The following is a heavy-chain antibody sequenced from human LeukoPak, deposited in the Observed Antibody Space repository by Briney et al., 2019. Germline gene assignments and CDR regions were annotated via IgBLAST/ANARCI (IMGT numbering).Heavy chain of an antibody. V-gene: IGHV4-34*01. CDR1: GGSFSGYY. Sequence: SETLSLTCAVYGGSFSGYYWSWIRQPPGKGLEWIGEINHSGSTNYNPSLKSRVTISVDTSKNQFSLKLSSVTAADTAVYHCARGRRGYYDFWSGYYLLYWGQGTLVTVSS. CDR2: INHSGST. J-gene: IGHJ4*02. D-gene: IGHD3-3*01. CDR3: ARGRRGYYDFWSGYYLLY.